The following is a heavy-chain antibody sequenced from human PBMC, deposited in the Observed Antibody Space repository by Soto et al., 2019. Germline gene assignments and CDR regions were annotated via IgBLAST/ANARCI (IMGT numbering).Heavy chain of an antibody. CDR1: GYTFTSYD. V-gene: IGHV1-8*01. Sequence: ASVKVSCKASGYTFTSYDINWVRQATGQGLEWMGWMNPNSGNTGYAQKFQGRVTMTRNTSISTAYMELSSLRSEDTAVYYCARAYYDFWSGYYRSENYYYGMDVWGQGTTVTVSS. J-gene: IGHJ6*02. CDR3: ARAYYDFWSGYYRSENYYYGMDV. CDR2: MNPNSGNT. D-gene: IGHD3-3*01.